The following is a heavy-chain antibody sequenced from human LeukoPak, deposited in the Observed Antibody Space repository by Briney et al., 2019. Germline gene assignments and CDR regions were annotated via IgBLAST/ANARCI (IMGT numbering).Heavy chain of an antibody. Sequence: PGGSLRLSCAASGFTFSSYAMSWVRQAPGKGLEWVSAITGSGGSTYYADSVKGRSTISRDNSKNTLYLQMNSLRAEDTAVYYCAKKTYCGGDCYFDYWGQGTLVTVSS. CDR1: GFTFSSYA. CDR2: ITGSGGST. CDR3: AKKTYCGGDCYFDY. J-gene: IGHJ4*02. D-gene: IGHD2-21*02. V-gene: IGHV3-23*01.